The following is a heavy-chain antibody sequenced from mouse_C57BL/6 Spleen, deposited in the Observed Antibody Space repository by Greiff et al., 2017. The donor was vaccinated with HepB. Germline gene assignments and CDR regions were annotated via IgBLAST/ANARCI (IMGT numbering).Heavy chain of an antibody. CDR3: ARSDYGSSWFAY. V-gene: IGHV1-64*01. J-gene: IGHJ3*01. CDR1: GYTFTSYW. Sequence: QVHVKQPGAELVKPGASVKLSCKASGYTFTSYWMHWVKQRPGQGLEWIGMIHPNSGSTNYNEKFKSKATLTVDKSSSTAYMQLSSLTSEDSAVYYCARSDYGSSWFAYWGQGTLVTVSA. CDR2: IHPNSGST. D-gene: IGHD1-1*01.